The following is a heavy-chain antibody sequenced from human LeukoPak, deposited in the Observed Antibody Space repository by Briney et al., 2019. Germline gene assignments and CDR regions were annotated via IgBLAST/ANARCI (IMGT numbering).Heavy chain of an antibody. J-gene: IGHJ4*02. V-gene: IGHV3-23*01. Sequence: GGSLRLSCAASGFTFNSYAMSWVRQAPGKGLEWVSAISGSGGSTYYADSVKGRFTISRDNSKNTLYLQMNSLRAEDTAVYYCAKSCLRSTSCHPFDYWGQGTLVTVSS. CDR2: ISGSGGST. CDR1: GFTFNSYA. D-gene: IGHD2-2*01. CDR3: AKSCLRSTSCHPFDY.